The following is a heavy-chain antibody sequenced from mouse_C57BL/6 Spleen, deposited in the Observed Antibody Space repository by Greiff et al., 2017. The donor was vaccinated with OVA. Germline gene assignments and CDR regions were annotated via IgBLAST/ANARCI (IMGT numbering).Heavy chain of an antibody. D-gene: IGHD6-1*01. J-gene: IGHJ3*01. CDR3: AREGQIAY. Sequence: QVQLQQPGAELVKPGASVKLSCKASGYTFTSYWMQWVKQRPGQGLEWIGEIDPSDSYTNYNQKFKGKATLTVDTSSSTAYMQLSSLTSEDSAVYYCAREGQIAYWGQGTLVTVSA. CDR2: IDPSDSYT. V-gene: IGHV1-50*01. CDR1: GYTFTSYW.